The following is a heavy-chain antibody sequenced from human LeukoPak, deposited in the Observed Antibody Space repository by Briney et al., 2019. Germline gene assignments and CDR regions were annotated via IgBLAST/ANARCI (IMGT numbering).Heavy chain of an antibody. D-gene: IGHD2-2*01. J-gene: IGHJ6*02. CDR3: AREPPDCSSTSCYGAYGMDV. Sequence: GGSLRLSCAASGFTFSSYSMNWVRQPPGKGLEWVSSISSSSSYIYYADSVKGRFTISRDNAKNSLYLQMNSLRAEDTAVYYCAREPPDCSSTSCYGAYGMDVWGQGTTVTVSS. CDR1: GFTFSSYS. V-gene: IGHV3-21*01. CDR2: ISSSSSYI.